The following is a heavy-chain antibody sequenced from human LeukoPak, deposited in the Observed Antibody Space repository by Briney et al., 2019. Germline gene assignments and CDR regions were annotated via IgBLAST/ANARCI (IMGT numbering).Heavy chain of an antibody. J-gene: IGHJ4*02. CDR3: ARGALAVAVDY. CDR2: INHSGST. CDR1: GGSFSGYY. V-gene: IGHV4-34*01. D-gene: IGHD6-19*01. Sequence: SQTLSLTCAVYGGSFSGYYWSWIRQPLGKGLEWIGDINHSGSTNYNPSLKSRVTISVDTSKNQFSLKLSAVTAADTAVYYCARGALAVAVDYWGQGTLVTVSS.